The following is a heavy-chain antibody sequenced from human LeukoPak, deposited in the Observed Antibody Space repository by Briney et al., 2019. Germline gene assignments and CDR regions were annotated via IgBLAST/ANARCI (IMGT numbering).Heavy chain of an antibody. Sequence: SEALSLTCTVSGYSISSGYYWGWIRQPPGKGLEWIGSIYHSGSTYYNPSLKSRVTISVDTSKNQFSLKLSSVTAADTAVYYCARSEPGAAAVNWFDPWGQGTLVTVSS. V-gene: IGHV4-38-2*02. J-gene: IGHJ5*02. D-gene: IGHD6-13*01. CDR1: GYSISSGYY. CDR2: IYHSGST. CDR3: ARSEPGAAAVNWFDP.